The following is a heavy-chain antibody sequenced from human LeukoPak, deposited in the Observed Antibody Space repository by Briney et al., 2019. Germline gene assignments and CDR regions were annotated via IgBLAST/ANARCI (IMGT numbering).Heavy chain of an antibody. J-gene: IGHJ4*02. Sequence: GGSFRLSCAASGFTFVNAWMSWVRQVPGKGLEWVGRIKSKSDGATIDYGALVKGRFTISRDDSKNTVHLQMNSLKAEDTAVYCCTTAKWLLKYWGQGILVSVSS. D-gene: IGHD6-19*01. CDR1: GFTFVNAW. CDR2: IKSKSDGATI. V-gene: IGHV3-15*01. CDR3: TTAKWLLKY.